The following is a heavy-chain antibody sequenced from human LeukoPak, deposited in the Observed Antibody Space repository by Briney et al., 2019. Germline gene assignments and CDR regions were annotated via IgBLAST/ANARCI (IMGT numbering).Heavy chain of an antibody. V-gene: IGHV1-18*04. CDR1: GYTFTGYY. CDR2: ISAYNGNT. CDR3: ARAHMTTVTVFDY. D-gene: IGHD4-17*01. J-gene: IGHJ4*02. Sequence: ASVKVSCKASGYTFTGYYMHWVRQAPGQGLEWMGWISAYNGNTNYAQKLQGRVTMTTDTSTSTAYMELRSLRSDDTAVYYCARAHMTTVTVFDYWGQGTLVTVSS.